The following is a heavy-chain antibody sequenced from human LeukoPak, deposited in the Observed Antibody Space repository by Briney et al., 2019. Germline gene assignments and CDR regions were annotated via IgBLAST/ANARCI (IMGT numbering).Heavy chain of an antibody. CDR3: ARDLYSSSWQAGY. V-gene: IGHV1-2*06. J-gene: IGHJ4*02. D-gene: IGHD6-13*01. Sequence: ASVKVSCKASGYTFTGYYMHWVRQAPGQGLEWMGRINPNSGGTNYAQKFQGRVTMTRDTSISTAYMELSRLRSDDTAVYYCARDLYSSSWQAGYWGQGTLVTVSS. CDR1: GYTFTGYY. CDR2: INPNSGGT.